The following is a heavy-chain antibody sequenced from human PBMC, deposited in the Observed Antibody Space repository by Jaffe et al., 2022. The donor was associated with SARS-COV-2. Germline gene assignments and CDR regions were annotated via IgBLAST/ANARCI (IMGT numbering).Heavy chain of an antibody. CDR3: VKERRYNWNFLFDY. Sequence: EVQLVESGGGLVQPGGSLRLSCSASGFTFSSYAMHWVRQAPGKGLEYVSAISSNGGSTYYADSVKGRFTISRDNSKNTLYLQMSSLRAEDTAVYYCVKERRYNWNFLFDYWGQGTLVTVSS. V-gene: IGHV3-64D*09. CDR1: GFTFSSYA. CDR2: ISSNGGST. D-gene: IGHD1-1*01. J-gene: IGHJ4*02.